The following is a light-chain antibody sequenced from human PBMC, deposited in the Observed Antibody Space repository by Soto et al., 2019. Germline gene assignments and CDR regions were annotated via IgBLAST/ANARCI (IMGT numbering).Light chain of an antibody. V-gene: IGLV2-14*01. CDR2: DVS. J-gene: IGLJ1*01. CDR3: SSYTSSSTTI. Sequence: QSVLTQPASVSGSPGQSITISCTGTSSDVGGYNYVSWYQQHPGKAPKLMIYDVSNRPSGVSNRFSGSKSGNTASLTISGLRAEDEAGYYCSSYTSSSTTIIGTGTKVT. CDR1: SSDVGGYNY.